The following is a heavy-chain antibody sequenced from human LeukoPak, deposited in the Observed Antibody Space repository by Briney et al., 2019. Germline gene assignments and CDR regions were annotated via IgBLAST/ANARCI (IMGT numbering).Heavy chain of an antibody. CDR1: GFSFRDYP. V-gene: IGHV3-23*01. CDR3: AKSLLTTATGTGRAFDI. J-gene: IGHJ3*02. CDR2: ISAGADVI. D-gene: IGHD1-1*01. Sequence: GGSLRLSCEAAGFSFRDYPMGWVRRASGKRLEWVSGISAGADVIFYADPVKGRFTISRDNSKNTLYLQMNSLRAEDSAEYYCAKSLLTTATGTGRAFDIWGKGQWSPSLQ.